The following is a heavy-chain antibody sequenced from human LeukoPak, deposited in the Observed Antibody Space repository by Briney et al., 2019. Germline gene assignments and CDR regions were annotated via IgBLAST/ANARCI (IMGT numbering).Heavy chain of an antibody. D-gene: IGHD2-21*01. Sequence: SETLSLTCTVSGGSISSSGYCWGWIRQPPGKGLEWIGSIDYSGSTNYNPSLKSRVTISVDMSKNQFSLKLSSVTAADTAVYYCARVRAEDTGLFQYYYYYYMDVWGKGTTVTVSS. CDR3: ARVRAEDTGLFQYYYYYYMDV. CDR1: GGSISSSGYC. J-gene: IGHJ6*03. CDR2: IDYSGST. V-gene: IGHV4-39*01.